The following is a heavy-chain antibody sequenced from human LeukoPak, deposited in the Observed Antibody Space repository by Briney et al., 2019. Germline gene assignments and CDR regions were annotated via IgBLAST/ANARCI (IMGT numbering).Heavy chain of an antibody. Sequence: GGSLRLSCAASGSTFDDYAMHWVRQAPGKGLEWVSGISWNSGSIGYADSVKGRFTISRDNAKNSLYLQMNSLRAEDTALYYCAKGPDYYDSSGSYFQHWGQGTLVTVSS. D-gene: IGHD3-22*01. CDR1: GSTFDDYA. CDR2: ISWNSGSI. J-gene: IGHJ1*01. V-gene: IGHV3-9*01. CDR3: AKGPDYYDSSGSYFQH.